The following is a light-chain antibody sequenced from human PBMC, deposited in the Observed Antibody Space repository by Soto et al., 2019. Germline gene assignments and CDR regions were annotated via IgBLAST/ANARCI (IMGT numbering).Light chain of an antibody. CDR1: SSDFGSYNR. CDR2: EVS. J-gene: IGLJ1*01. CDR3: SSYTISNTLPFV. Sequence: QSALTQPPSVSGSPGQSVTISCTGTSSDFGSYNRVSWYQRPPGTGPKLMIYEVSNRPSGVPDRFSGSKSGNTASLTISGLQAEDEAEYYCSSYTISNTLPFVFGTGTKVTVL. V-gene: IGLV2-18*02.